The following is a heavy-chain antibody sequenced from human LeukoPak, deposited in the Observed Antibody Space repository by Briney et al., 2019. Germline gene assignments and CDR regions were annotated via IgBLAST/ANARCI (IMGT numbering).Heavy chain of an antibody. CDR2: INHSGST. CDR3: ARGPLRLAMVRGVILDY. CDR1: GGSFSGYY. D-gene: IGHD3-10*01. V-gene: IGHV4-34*01. Sequence: SETLSLTCAVYGGSFSGYYWSWIRQPPGKGLEWIGEINHSGSTNYNPSLKSRVTISVDTSKNQFSLKLSSVTAADTAVYYCARGPLRLAMVRGVILDYWGQGTLVTASS. J-gene: IGHJ4*02.